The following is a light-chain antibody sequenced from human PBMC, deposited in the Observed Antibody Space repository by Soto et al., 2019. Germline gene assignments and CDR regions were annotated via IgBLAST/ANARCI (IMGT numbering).Light chain of an antibody. CDR3: QKYNNWPLT. CDR2: GAS. Sequence: EIVMTQSPATLSVSPGEGLNLSCRASESVYSYLAWYQQKPGQAPRLLIYGASTRATGIPARFSGSGSGTEFTLTISSLQSEDFAVYYCQKYNNWPLTFGGGTKVEI. J-gene: IGKJ4*01. CDR1: ESVYSY. V-gene: IGKV3-15*01.